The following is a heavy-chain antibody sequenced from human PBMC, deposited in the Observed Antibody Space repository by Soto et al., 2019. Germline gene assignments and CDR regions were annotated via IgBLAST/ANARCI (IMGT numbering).Heavy chain of an antibody. CDR2: SRNRAKKYTT. V-gene: IGHV3-72*01. D-gene: IGHD6-13*01. Sequence: EVQVVDLGEALFRPGGPWRLSCEGSGLTLSNHYRTGVRQAPGKGLGWVGRSRNRAKKYTTEYAASVKGRFTISRDDSKNSLYLQMNSLKTEDTAVYYCVRISAAASNAFDIWGQGTMVTVSS. CDR3: VRISAAASNAFDI. J-gene: IGHJ3*02. CDR1: GLTLSNHY.